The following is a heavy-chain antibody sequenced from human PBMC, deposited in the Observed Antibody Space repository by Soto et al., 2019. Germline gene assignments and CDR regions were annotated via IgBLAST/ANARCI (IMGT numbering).Heavy chain of an antibody. CDR1: GFTFSSYS. CDR2: ISSSSSYI. CDR3: ARESGGPLGSYSDY. V-gene: IGHV3-21*01. Sequence: EVQLVESGGGLVKPGGSLRLSCAASGFTFSSYSMNWVRQAPGKGLEWVSSISSSSSYIYYADSVKGRFTISRDNAKNSLYMQMNSLRAEDTAVYYFARESGGPLGSYSDYWGQGTLVTVSS. D-gene: IGHD1-26*01. J-gene: IGHJ4*02.